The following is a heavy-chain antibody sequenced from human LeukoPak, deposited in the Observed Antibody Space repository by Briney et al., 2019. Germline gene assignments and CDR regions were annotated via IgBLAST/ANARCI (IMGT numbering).Heavy chain of an antibody. Sequence: ASVKVSCKASGYTFTSYDINWVRQVTGQGLEWMGWMNPSSGNTDFAQKFRGRVTLTRNTSVSTAYMELSSLRSDDTAVFYCARAVGATYSLDYWGQGTLVTVSS. V-gene: IGHV1-8*01. D-gene: IGHD1-26*01. CDR2: MNPSSGNT. CDR1: GYTFTSYD. CDR3: ARAVGATYSLDY. J-gene: IGHJ4*02.